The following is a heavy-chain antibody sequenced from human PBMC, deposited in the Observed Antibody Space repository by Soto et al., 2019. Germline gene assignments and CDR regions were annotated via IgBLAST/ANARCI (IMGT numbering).Heavy chain of an antibody. V-gene: IGHV4-34*01. J-gene: IGHJ4*02. D-gene: IGHD6-13*01. CDR2: IYHPGST. CDR3: ARGSRGRSSSWSDY. Sequence: QVQLQQWGAGLLKPSETLSLTCAVYGGSFSGYYWSWIRQPPGKGLEWVGEIYHPGSTNYTPSLKSGVAISVDTSKNQFSLKLNSVTAAATAVYYCARGSRGRSSSWSDYWGQGTLVTVSS. CDR1: GGSFSGYY.